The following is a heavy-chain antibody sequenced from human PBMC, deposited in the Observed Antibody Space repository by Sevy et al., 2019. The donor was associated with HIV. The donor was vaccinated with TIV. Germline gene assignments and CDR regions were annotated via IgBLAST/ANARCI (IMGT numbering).Heavy chain of an antibody. CDR2: INAGNGNT. D-gene: IGHD3-22*01. Sequence: ASVKVSCKASGYTFTSYAMHWVRRAPGQRLEWMGWINAGNGNTKYSQKFQGRVTITRDTSASTAYMELSSLRSEDTAVYYCAREYYYDSSGSTDAFDIWGQGTMVTVSS. CDR3: AREYYYDSSGSTDAFDI. J-gene: IGHJ3*02. V-gene: IGHV1-3*01. CDR1: GYTFTSYA.